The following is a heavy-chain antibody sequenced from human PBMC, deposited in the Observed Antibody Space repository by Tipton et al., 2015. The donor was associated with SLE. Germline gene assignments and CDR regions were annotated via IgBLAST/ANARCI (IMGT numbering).Heavy chain of an antibody. J-gene: IGHJ3*01. Sequence: TLSLTCTVSGGSISSHYWSWIRQPPGKGLGWIGYIYYSGSTNYNPSLKSRVTISVDTSKNQFSLKLSSVTAADTAVYYCARERSPGIVWGQGTMVTVSS. CDR3: ARERSPGIV. CDR2: IYYSGST. CDR1: GGSISSHY. V-gene: IGHV4-59*11.